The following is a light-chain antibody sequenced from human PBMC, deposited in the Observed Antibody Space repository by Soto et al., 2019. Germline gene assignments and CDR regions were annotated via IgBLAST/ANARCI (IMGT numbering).Light chain of an antibody. CDR3: QQANSLPLT. CDR2: TAS. J-gene: IGKJ4*01. CDR1: QGISSL. V-gene: IGKV1-12*01. Sequence: DIQMTQSPSSVSASVGDRVTITCRASQGISSLLAWYQQKPGNAPNLLIHTASSLQSGVASMFSGSGSGTDFTLPISSRQPEDFATYYCQQANSLPLTFGGGTRVEIK.